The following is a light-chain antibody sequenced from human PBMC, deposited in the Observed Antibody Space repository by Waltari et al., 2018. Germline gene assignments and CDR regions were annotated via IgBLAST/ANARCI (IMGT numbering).Light chain of an antibody. Sequence: QSVLTQTPSASGTPGQRVTISCSGSSSNVGSNYVHWYQQLPGTAPQLLIYSNNQRPPGVPDRFSGSKSGTSASLDISGLQAEDEADYYCAAWDDSLNGRSVFGSGTKVTVL. CDR2: SNN. V-gene: IGLV1-44*01. J-gene: IGLJ1*01. CDR1: SSNVGSNY. CDR3: AAWDDSLNGRSV.